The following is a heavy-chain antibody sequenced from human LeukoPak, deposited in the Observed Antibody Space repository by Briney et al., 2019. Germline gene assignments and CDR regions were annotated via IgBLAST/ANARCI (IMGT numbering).Heavy chain of an antibody. J-gene: IGHJ4*02. CDR2: ISSSGGST. CDR3: ARRGYNYGNDY. V-gene: IGHV3-23*01. Sequence: GGSLRLSCAASGFTFSDYYMSWVRQAPGKGLEWVSVISSSGGSTNYADSVKGRFTISRDNSKNTLYLQMNSLRAEDTALYYCARRGYNYGNDYWGQGTLVTVSS. CDR1: GFTFSDYY. D-gene: IGHD5-18*01.